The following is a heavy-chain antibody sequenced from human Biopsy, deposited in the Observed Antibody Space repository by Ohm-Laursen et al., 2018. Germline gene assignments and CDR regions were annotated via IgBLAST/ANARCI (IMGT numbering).Heavy chain of an antibody. Sequence: SLRLFCSASGFTFSNTWMHWVRQAPGKGLMWVARIHSDGTTPTYADSVKGRFSISRDNAKNTVYLQMNSLGIDDTAVYYCASSNPSRVAGGVALLDHWGQGALVTVSP. CDR2: IHSDGTTP. J-gene: IGHJ4*02. V-gene: IGHV3-74*01. CDR1: GFTFSNTW. CDR3: ASSNPSRVAGGVALLDH. D-gene: IGHD3-16*01.